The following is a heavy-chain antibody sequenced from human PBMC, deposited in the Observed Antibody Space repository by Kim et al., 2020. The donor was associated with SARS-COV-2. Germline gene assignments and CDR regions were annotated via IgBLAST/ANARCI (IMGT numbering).Heavy chain of an antibody. CDR2: K. Sequence: KNYADSRKGRFTIARDNSKNTVDLQMTSLRVEDTAVYYCARAREKSFDYWGQGTLVTVSS. V-gene: IGHV3-33*01. CDR3: ARAREKSFDY. J-gene: IGHJ4*02.